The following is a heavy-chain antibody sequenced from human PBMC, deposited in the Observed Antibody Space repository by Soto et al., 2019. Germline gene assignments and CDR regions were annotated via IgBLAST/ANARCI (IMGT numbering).Heavy chain of an antibody. CDR3: ARSLPGTYGAFDL. J-gene: IGHJ3*01. V-gene: IGHV3-23*01. CDR1: GFTFSSYA. D-gene: IGHD1-7*01. CDR2: ISGDGSST. Sequence: EVQLLESGGGLVQPGGSLRLSCAASGFTFSSYAMSWVRQAPGKGLEWVSAISGDGSSTTYADSVGGRFTISRDNAKNTVYLQMDSLRAEDTAVYYCARSLPGTYGAFDLWGQGTMVTVSS.